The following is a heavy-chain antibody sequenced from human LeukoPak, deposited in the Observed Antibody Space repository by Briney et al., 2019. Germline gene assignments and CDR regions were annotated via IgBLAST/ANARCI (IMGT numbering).Heavy chain of an antibody. V-gene: IGHV4-30-2*01. J-gene: IGHJ1*01. CDR2: IYHSGST. D-gene: IGHD1-26*01. Sequence: SETLSLTCTVSGGSISSGGYYWSWIRQPPGKGLEWIGYIYHSGSTYYNPSLKSRVTISVDRSKNQFSLKLSSVTAADTAVYYCATWGATVDFYFQHWGQGTLVTVSS. CDR3: ATWGATVDFYFQH. CDR1: GGSISSGGYY.